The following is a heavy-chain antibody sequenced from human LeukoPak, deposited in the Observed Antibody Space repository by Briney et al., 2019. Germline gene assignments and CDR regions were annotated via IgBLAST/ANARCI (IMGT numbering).Heavy chain of an antibody. CDR3: ARDRGYDFWSGSFDL. D-gene: IGHD3-3*01. Sequence: GGSLRLSCEASGFSFNSYDMHWVRQVTGKGLEWGSAIGTGGDTYYADFVKGRFTISRENAKKSFYLEMNCLSAGDTAVYYCARDRGYDFWSGSFDLWGRGTLVTVSS. CDR1: GFSFNSYD. V-gene: IGHV3-13*01. CDR2: IGTGGDT. J-gene: IGHJ2*01.